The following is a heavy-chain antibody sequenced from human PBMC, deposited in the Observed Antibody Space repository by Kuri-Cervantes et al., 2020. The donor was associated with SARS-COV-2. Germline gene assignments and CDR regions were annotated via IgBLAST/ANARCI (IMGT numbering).Heavy chain of an antibody. V-gene: IGHV4-38-2*02. D-gene: IGHD2-2*01. CDR1: GYSISSGYY. CDR2: IYHSGST. CDR3: ARVWCSSTSCYYFDY. J-gene: IGHJ4*02. Sequence: SQTMSPACTLSGYSISSGYYWGWIRQPPGKGLEWIWSIYHSGSTYYNPSLKSRVTISVDTSKNQFSLKLSSVTAEDTAVYYCARVWCSSTSCYYFDYWGQGTLVTVSS.